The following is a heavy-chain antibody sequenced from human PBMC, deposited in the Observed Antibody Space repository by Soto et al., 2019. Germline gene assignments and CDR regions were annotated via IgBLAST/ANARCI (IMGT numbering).Heavy chain of an antibody. CDR2: ITSRSAYI. Sequence: QVQLVESGGGLAKPGGSLRLSCAASGFTFSDYYMTWVRLAPGKGLEHISYITSRSAYIKYADSVMGRFIISRGNTEKALLLQMNSLRVEDAAVYYCTRRSSSHLDFWGQGTLVTVSS. J-gene: IGHJ4*02. CDR3: TRRSSSHLDF. D-gene: IGHD6-13*01. CDR1: GFTFSDYY. V-gene: IGHV3-11*05.